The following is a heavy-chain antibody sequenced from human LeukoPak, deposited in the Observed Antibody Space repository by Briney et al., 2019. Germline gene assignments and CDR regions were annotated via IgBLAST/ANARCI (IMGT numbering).Heavy chain of an antibody. J-gene: IGHJ4*02. V-gene: IGHV3-21*01. CDR1: GFTFSSYG. Sequence: PGGSLRLSCAASGFTFSSYGMNWVRQAPGKGLEWVSSISSSSSYISYADSVKGRFTISRDNAKNSLYLQMNSLRAEDTAVYYSARDAGSSLNYWGQGTLVTVSS. CDR3: ARDAGSSLNY. CDR2: ISSSSSYI.